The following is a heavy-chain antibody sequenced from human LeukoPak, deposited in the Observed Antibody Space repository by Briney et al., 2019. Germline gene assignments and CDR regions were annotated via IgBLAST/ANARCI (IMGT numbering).Heavy chain of an antibody. J-gene: IGHJ4*02. D-gene: IGHD3-22*01. CDR1: GFTVSSNY. CDR2: IYSDGST. CDR3: ARLPIVVITSGGY. V-gene: IGHV3-53*01. Sequence: GRSLRLSCAASGFTVSSNYMTWVRQAPGEGLEWLSVIYSDGSTYYADSVKGRFTILRDNSKNTLYLEMNSLRAEDTAVYFCARLPIVVITSGGYWGQGTLVTVSS.